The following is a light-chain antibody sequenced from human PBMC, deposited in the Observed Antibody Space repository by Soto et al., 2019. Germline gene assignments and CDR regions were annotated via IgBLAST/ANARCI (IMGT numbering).Light chain of an antibody. J-gene: IGKJ4*01. Sequence: EFVLTQSPDTLSLSPGERATLSCRASQSITSNFLAWYQHRPGQAPRLLIYDASFRGAGIPDRFSGGGSGTDFPLTISRLEPEDFAVYYCQRDGSSRPLTFGGGTKVEI. V-gene: IGKV3-20*01. CDR2: DAS. CDR3: QRDGSSRPLT. CDR1: QSITSNF.